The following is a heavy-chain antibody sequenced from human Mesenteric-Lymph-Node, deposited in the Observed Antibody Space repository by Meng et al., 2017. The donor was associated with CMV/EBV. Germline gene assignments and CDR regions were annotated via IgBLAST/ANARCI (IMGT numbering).Heavy chain of an antibody. Sequence: SETLSLTCSVSGGSMTTYDWSWIRQPPGKGLEWIGHVDYSGTTNYSPSLKSRVTMSVDTSKRQFSLKLNSASAADTAMYYCARGRSTKFDFWGQGALVTVSS. CDR1: GGSMTTYD. D-gene: IGHD2-2*01. V-gene: IGHV4-59*01. CDR3: ARGRSTKFDF. CDR2: VDYSGTT. J-gene: IGHJ4*02.